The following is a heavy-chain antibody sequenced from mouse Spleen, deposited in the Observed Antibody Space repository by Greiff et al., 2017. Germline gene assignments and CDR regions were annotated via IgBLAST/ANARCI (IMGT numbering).Heavy chain of an antibody. D-gene: IGHD3-2*01. J-gene: IGHJ3*01. CDR1: GFNIKDTY. CDR2: IDPANGNT. V-gene: IGHV14-3*02. CDR3: AQGDSSGLY. Sequence: EVKLVESGAELVKPGASVKLSCTASGFNIKDTYMHWVKQRPEQGLEWIGRIDPANGNTKYDPKFQGKATITADTSSNTAYLQLSSLTSEDTAVYYCAQGDSSGLYWGQGTLVTVSA.